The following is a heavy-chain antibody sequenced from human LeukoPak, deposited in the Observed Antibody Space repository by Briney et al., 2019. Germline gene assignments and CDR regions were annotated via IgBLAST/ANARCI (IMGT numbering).Heavy chain of an antibody. CDR3: ARAGGGIAAAGN. V-gene: IGHV4-59*12. CDR1: GGSISSYY. CDR2: IYYSGST. Sequence: PSETLSLTCTVSGGSISSYYWSWIRQPPGKGLEWIGYIYYSGSTNYNPSLKSRVTISVDKSKNQFSLKLSSVTAADTAVYYCARAGGGIAAAGNWGQGTPVTVSS. D-gene: IGHD6-13*01. J-gene: IGHJ4*02.